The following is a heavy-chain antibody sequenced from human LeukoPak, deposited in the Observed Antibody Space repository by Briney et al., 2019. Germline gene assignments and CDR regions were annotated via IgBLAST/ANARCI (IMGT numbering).Heavy chain of an antibody. J-gene: IGHJ4*02. Sequence: GASVKLSCKASGYTFTNYGISWVRQAPGQGLEWMGWISTYNGNTNYVQKLQGRVTMTTDTSTSTAYMELRSLRSDDTAVYYCARVGAPTTVVTGYYFDYWGQGTLVTVSS. D-gene: IGHD4-23*01. CDR3: ARVGAPTTVVTGYYFDY. CDR2: ISTYNGNT. CDR1: GYTFTNYG. V-gene: IGHV1-18*01.